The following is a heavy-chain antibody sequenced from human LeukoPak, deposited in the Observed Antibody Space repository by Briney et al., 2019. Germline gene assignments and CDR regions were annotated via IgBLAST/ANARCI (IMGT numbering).Heavy chain of an antibody. Sequence: GASVKVSCKASGYTFTSYDINWVRQATGQGLEWMGWMNPNSGNTGYAQKFQGRVTMTRNTSISTAYMELRSLRSDDTAVYYCARDDSSEANYYYYYMDVWGKGTTVTVSS. J-gene: IGHJ6*03. CDR2: MNPNSGNT. CDR1: GYTFTSYD. CDR3: ARDDSSEANYYYYYMDV. V-gene: IGHV1-8*01. D-gene: IGHD1-14*01.